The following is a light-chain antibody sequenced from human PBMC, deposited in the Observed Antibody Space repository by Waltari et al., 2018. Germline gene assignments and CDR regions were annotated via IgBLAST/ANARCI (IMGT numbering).Light chain of an antibody. CDR2: GAS. CDR1: QSAGTK. V-gene: IGKV3-15*01. Sequence: EIVMTQSPVTLSVSPGERATLSCRASQSAGTKLAWYQQKPGQAPRLLIYGASTRATGIAARFSGSGSGTEFTLTISSLQSEDFAIYYCQQYNLWPWTFDQGTKVDIK. CDR3: QQYNLWPWT. J-gene: IGKJ1*01.